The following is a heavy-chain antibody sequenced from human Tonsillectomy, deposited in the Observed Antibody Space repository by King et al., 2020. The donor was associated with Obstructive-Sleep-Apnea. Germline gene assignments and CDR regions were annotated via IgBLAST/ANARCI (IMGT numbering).Heavy chain of an antibody. CDR2: ISSSSSYI. CDR1: GCTFISYS. CDR3: ARERPGYSSSWYDY. V-gene: IGHV3-21*01. Sequence: VQLVESGGGLVKPGGSLRLSCAASGCTFISYSMNWVCQAPGKGLEWVSSISSSSSYIYYADSVKGRFTISRDNAKNSLYLQMNSLRAEDTAVYYCARERPGYSSSWYDYWGQGTLVTVSS. D-gene: IGHD6-13*01. J-gene: IGHJ4*02.